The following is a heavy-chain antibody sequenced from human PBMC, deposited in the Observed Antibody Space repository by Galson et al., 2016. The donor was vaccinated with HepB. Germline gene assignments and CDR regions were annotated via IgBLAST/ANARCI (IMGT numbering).Heavy chain of an antibody. CDR1: GANFTRNW. V-gene: IGHV5-51*01. CDR3: ATLETSETHYYFDY. Sequence: QSGAAVKKPGESLKISCKASGANFTRNWIGWVRQMPGKGLEWMGIIPPGDSDTSYSTSFQGQVTISADKSISTAYLQWSSLRSSDTAMYYCATLETSETHYYFDYWGQGSLVTVSS. J-gene: IGHJ4*02. D-gene: IGHD3-3*01. CDR2: IPPGDSDT.